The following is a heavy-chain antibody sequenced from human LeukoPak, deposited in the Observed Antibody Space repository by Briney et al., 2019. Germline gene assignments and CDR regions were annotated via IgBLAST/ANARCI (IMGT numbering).Heavy chain of an antibody. V-gene: IGHV3-33*01. CDR1: GFTFSSFG. D-gene: IGHD5-18*01. Sequence: GALRLSCAASGFTFSSFGMHWVRQAPGKGLEWVAVIWYDGSNKYYADSVKGRFTISRDNSKTTLYLKMNSLRAEETAVYYWARDWDTAMVNWGQGTLVTVSS. CDR3: ARDWDTAMVN. J-gene: IGHJ4*02. CDR2: IWYDGSNK.